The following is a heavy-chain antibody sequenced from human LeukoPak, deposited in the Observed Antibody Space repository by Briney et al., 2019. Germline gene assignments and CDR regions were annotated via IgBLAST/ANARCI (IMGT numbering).Heavy chain of an antibody. Sequence: GGSLRLSCAASGFTFSSYDMNWVRQAPGKGLEWVSAISTSSSYIYYADSVKGRFTISRDNAKNSLYLQMNSLRAEDTAVYYCARVCSNTSCWGAFDIWGQGTMGTVSS. V-gene: IGHV3-21*01. J-gene: IGHJ3*02. CDR3: ARVCSNTSCWGAFDI. CDR1: GFTFSSYD. D-gene: IGHD2-2*01. CDR2: ISTSSSYI.